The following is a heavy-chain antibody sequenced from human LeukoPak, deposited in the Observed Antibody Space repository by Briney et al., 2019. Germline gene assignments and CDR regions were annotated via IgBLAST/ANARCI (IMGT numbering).Heavy chain of an antibody. CDR1: GFTFSSYA. CDR3: AKENIYDILTGYNYYYYYMDV. V-gene: IGHV3-23*01. Sequence: TGGSLRLSCAASGFTFSSYAMSWVRQAPGKGLEWVSAISGSGGSTYYADSVKGRFTISRDNSKNTLYLQMNSLRAEDTAVYYCAKENIYDILTGYNYYYYYMDVWGKGTTVTVSS. J-gene: IGHJ6*03. CDR2: ISGSGGST. D-gene: IGHD3-9*01.